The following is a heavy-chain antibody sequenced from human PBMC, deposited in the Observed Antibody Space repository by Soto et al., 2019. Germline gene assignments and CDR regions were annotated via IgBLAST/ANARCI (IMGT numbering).Heavy chain of an antibody. CDR2: ISSSSSYI. Sequence: PGGSLRLSCAASGFTFSSYSMNWVRQAPGKGLEWVSSISSSSSYIYYADSVKGRFTISRDNAKNSLYLQMNSLRAEDTAVYYCARVDYYDSSGYPSWFDPWGQGTLVTV. J-gene: IGHJ5*02. CDR3: ARVDYYDSSGYPSWFDP. CDR1: GFTFSSYS. V-gene: IGHV3-21*04. D-gene: IGHD3-22*01.